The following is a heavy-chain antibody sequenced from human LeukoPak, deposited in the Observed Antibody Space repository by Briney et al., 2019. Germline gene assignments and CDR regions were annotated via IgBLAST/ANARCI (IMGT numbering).Heavy chain of an antibody. CDR1: GFIFSSYW. V-gene: IGHV3-74*01. D-gene: IGHD6-19*01. CDR2: INGDGTST. Sequence: GGSLSLSCAASGFIFSSYWMHWVRQTPGEGPLWLSRINGDGTSTAYAHSVQGRFIISRDNAKNTLYLQMNSLRVDDTAVYYCTRQWHIPSDYWGLETVVTVSS. CDR3: TRQWHIPSDY. J-gene: IGHJ4*02.